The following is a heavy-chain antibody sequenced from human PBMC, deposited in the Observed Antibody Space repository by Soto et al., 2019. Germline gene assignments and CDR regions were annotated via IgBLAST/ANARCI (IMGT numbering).Heavy chain of an antibody. CDR2: IKSKTDGGTT. CDR3: TTENIVVVVAATPDY. V-gene: IGHV3-15*01. D-gene: IGHD2-15*01. Sequence: EVQLVESGGGLVKPGGSLRLSCAASGFTFSNAWMSWVRQAPGKGLEWVGRIKSKTDGGTTDYAAPVKGRFTISRDDSKNTLYLQIERLKTEDTAVYYCTTENIVVVVAATPDYWGQGTLVTVSS. CDR1: GFTFSNAW. J-gene: IGHJ4*02.